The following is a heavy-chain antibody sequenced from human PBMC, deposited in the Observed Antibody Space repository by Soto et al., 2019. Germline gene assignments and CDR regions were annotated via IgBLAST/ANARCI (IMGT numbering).Heavy chain of an antibody. CDR1: GFTFSNAW. D-gene: IGHD3-9*01. V-gene: IGHV3-15*01. CDR3: TTGLTGHIYYYYYYMDV. CDR2: IKSKTDGGTT. J-gene: IGHJ6*03. Sequence: GGSLRLSCAASGFTFSNAWMSWVRQAPGKGLEWVGRIKSKTDGGTTDYAAPVKGRFTISRDDSKNTLYLQMNSLKTEDTAVYYCTTGLTGHIYYYYYYMDVWGKGTTVTVSS.